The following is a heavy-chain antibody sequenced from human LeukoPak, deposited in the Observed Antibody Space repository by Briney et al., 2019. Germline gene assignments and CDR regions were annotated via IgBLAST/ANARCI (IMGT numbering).Heavy chain of an antibody. CDR1: GGTFSSYA. J-gene: IGHJ4*02. D-gene: IGHD3-10*01. Sequence: SVKVSCKASGGTFSSYAISWVRQAPGQGLEWMGGIIPIFGTANYAQKFQGRVTITADKSTSTAYMELSSLRSEDTAVYYCATRNYYGSGSYLARQEYYFDYWGQGTLVTVSS. CDR3: ATRNYYGSGSYLARQEYYFDY. V-gene: IGHV1-69*06. CDR2: IIPIFGTA.